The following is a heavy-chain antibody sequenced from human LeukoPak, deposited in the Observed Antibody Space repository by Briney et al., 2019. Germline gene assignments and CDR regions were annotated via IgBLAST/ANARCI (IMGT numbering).Heavy chain of an antibody. J-gene: IGHJ3*02. Sequence: PSGTLSLTCVVSGGSISGSNWWSWVRQPPGKGLEWIGEIYHSGSTNYNPSLKSRVTISVDKSKNQFSLKLSSVTAADTAVYYCARGRTYYDVLTGYYPDAFDTWGQGTMVTVSS. D-gene: IGHD3-9*01. CDR2: IYHSGST. CDR1: GGSISGSNW. V-gene: IGHV4-4*02. CDR3: ARGRTYYDVLTGYYPDAFDT.